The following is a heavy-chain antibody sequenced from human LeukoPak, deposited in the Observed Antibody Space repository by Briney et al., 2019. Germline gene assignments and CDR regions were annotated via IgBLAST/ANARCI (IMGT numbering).Heavy chain of an antibody. CDR2: IYYSGST. D-gene: IGHD6-13*01. CDR3: AKHSSSWYYMWWFDP. V-gene: IGHV4-59*11. Sequence: SETLSLTCTVSGGSISSHYWSWIRQPPGKGLEWIGYIYYSGSTNYNPSLKSRVTISVDTSKSQFSLKLSSVTAADTAVYYCAKHSSSWYYMWWFDPWGQGTLVTVSS. CDR1: GGSISSHY. J-gene: IGHJ5*02.